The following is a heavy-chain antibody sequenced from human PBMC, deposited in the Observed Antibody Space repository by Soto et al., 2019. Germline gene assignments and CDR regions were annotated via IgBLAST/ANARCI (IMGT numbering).Heavy chain of an antibody. CDR1: GGSISRYY. CDR2: IHYSGST. Sequence: RSLTCDVAGGSISRYYWSLIRQPPFKGLEWIGYIHYSGSTKYNPSLKSRVTISVDTSKNRFSLKLTSVTAADTAVYFCARVPAVASTIPSLWFDPWGQGTLVTVSS. CDR3: ARVPAVASTIPSLWFDP. J-gene: IGHJ5*02. D-gene: IGHD6-19*01. V-gene: IGHV4-59*01.